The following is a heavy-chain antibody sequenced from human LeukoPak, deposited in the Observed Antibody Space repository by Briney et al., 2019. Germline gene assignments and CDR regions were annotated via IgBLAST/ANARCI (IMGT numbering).Heavy chain of an antibody. J-gene: IGHJ3*02. CDR1: GGTFSSYA. CDR2: IIPIFGTA. CDR3: ARERWIAASCTFDI. V-gene: IGHV1-69*05. D-gene: IGHD6-13*01. Sequence: ASVTVSCKASGGTFSSYAISWVRQAPGQGLEWMGGIIPIFGTANYAQKFQGRVTITTDESTSTAYMELSSLRSEDTAVYYCARERWIAASCTFDIWGQGTMVTVSS.